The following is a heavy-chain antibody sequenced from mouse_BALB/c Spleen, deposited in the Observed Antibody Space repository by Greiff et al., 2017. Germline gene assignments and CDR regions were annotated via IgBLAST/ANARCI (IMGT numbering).Heavy chain of an antibody. Sequence: EVMLVESGGGLVKPGGSLKLSCAASGFTFSSYAMSWVRQSPEKRLEWVAEISSGGSYTYYPDTVTGRFTISRDNAKNTLYLEMSSLRSEDTAMYYCAREEDRYAWFAYWGQGTLVTVSA. J-gene: IGHJ3*01. D-gene: IGHD2-14*01. CDR2: ISSGGSYT. V-gene: IGHV5-9-4*01. CDR3: AREEDRYAWFAY. CDR1: GFTFSSYA.